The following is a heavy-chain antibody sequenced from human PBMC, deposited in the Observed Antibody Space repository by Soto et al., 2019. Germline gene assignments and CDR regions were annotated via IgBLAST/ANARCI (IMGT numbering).Heavy chain of an antibody. CDR3: VILWCGELSLDY. D-gene: IGHD3-10*01. V-gene: IGHV1-18*01. CDR2: ISAYNGNT. Sequence: ASVKVSCTASGYTFTIYGISWARQAPGQGLEWMGWISAYNGNTNYAQKLQGRVTMTTDTSTSTAYMELSSLRSEDTAVYYCVILWCGELSLDYWGQGTLVTVSS. J-gene: IGHJ4*02. CDR1: GYTFTIYG.